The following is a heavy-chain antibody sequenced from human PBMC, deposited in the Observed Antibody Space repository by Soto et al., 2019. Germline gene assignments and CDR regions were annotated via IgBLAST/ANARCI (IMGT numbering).Heavy chain of an antibody. V-gene: IGHV3-33*01. Sequence: QVQLVESGGGVVQPGRSLRLSCAASGFTFSSYGMHWVRQAPGKGLEWVAVIWYDGSNKYYADSVKGRFTISRDNSKNTLYLKMNSLRAEDTAVYYCARGPRLIGVPYSYYGMDVWGQGTTVTVSS. CDR1: GFTFSSYG. CDR3: ARGPRLIGVPYSYYGMDV. CDR2: IWYDGSNK. D-gene: IGHD2-8*01. J-gene: IGHJ6*02.